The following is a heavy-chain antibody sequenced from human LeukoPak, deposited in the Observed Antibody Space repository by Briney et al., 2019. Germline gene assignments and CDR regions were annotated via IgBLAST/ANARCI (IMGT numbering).Heavy chain of an antibody. V-gene: IGHV1-69*13. D-gene: IGHD3-3*01. J-gene: IGHJ3*02. Sequence: SVKVSCKASGGTFSSYAISWVRQAPGQGLEWMGGIIPIFGTANYAQKFQGRVTITADESTSTAYMELSSLRSEDTAVYYCARDFYDFWSGSQSGSRAFDIWGQGTMVTVPS. CDR3: ARDFYDFWSGSQSGSRAFDI. CDR2: IIPIFGTA. CDR1: GGTFSSYA.